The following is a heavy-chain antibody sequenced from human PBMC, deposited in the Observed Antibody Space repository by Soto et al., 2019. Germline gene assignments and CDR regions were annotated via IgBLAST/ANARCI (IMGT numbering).Heavy chain of an antibody. CDR1: GGSISSYY. CDR3: ARDIALGWGMDV. Sequence: PSETLSLTCTVSGGSISSYYWSWIRQPPGKGLEWIGYIYYSGSTNYNPSLKSRVTISVDTSKNQFSLKLSSVTAADTAVYYCARDIALGWGMDVWGQGTTVTVSS. J-gene: IGHJ6*02. V-gene: IGHV4-59*01. D-gene: IGHD3-16*01. CDR2: IYYSGST.